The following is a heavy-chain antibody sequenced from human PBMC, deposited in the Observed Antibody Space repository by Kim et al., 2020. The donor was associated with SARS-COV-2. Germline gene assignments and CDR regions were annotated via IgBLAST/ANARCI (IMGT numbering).Heavy chain of an antibody. CDR2: ISTYNGNT. V-gene: IGHV1-18*01. CDR3: ARGAISSTGRLDY. CDR1: GYTFSDFG. Sequence: ASVKVSCKTSGYTFSDFGITWVRQVPGQGLECMGWISTYNGNTNYVQKLQGRLTMAADTSTSTSYMELSSLTSDDTAVYFCARGAISSTGRLDYWGQGTLVTVSS. J-gene: IGHJ4*02. D-gene: IGHD2-2*02.